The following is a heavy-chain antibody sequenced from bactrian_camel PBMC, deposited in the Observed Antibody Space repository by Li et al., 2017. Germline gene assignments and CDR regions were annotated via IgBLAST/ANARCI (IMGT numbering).Heavy chain of an antibody. Sequence: VQLVESGGGLVQPGGSLRLSCAAAGFTFSGYAMNWVRQAPGKGLEWVSHLSHVSIVGATYTDSVKGRFTISRDNAKNTLYLQMNSLKTEDTAVYYCVRDGEYSGLSAHHWGQGTQVTVS. CDR1: GFTFSGYA. J-gene: IGHJ4*01. CDR2: LSHVSIVGA. CDR3: VRDGEYSGLSAHH. D-gene: IGHD1*01. V-gene: IGHV3S42*01.